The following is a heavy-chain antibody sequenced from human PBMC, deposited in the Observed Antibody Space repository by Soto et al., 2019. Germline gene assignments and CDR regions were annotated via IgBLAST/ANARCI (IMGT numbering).Heavy chain of an antibody. CDR2: IDPRDSYT. CDR1: GDTFTSFW. D-gene: IGHD3-3*01. J-gene: IGHJ5*02. CDR3: ATHHYDVLSGIYIWFHP. V-gene: IGHV5-10-1*01. Sequence: GESLKISCKGSGDTFTSFWISWVRQMPGKGLEWMGRIDPRDSYTHYSPSFQGHVNISIDKSINTVYLRWSRLKASDTAMYYCATHHYDVLSGIYIWFHPRGQGTMVTVYS.